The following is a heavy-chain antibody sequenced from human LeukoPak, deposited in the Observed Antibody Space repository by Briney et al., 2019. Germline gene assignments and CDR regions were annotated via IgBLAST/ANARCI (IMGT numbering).Heavy chain of an antibody. V-gene: IGHV1-69*05. CDR1: GGTFSSYA. CDR2: IIPIFGTA. J-gene: IGHJ4*02. Sequence: GASVKVSCKASGGTFSSYAISWVRQAPGQGLEWMGGIIPIFGTANYAQKFQGRVTITTDESTSTAYMELNSLRAEDTAVYYCARKNDYNNLPFDYWGQGTLVTVSS. D-gene: IGHD4-11*01. CDR3: ARKNDYNNLPFDY.